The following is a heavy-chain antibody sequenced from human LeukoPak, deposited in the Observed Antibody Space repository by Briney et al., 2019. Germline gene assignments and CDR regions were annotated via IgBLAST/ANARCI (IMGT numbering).Heavy chain of an antibody. CDR2: MNPNSGNT. V-gene: IGHV1-8*01. J-gene: IGHJ4*02. CDR1: GYTFTSYD. Sequence: ASVKVSCKASGYTFTSYDINWVRQATGQGLEWMGWMNPNSGNTGYAQKFQGRVTMTRNTSISTAYMELSSLRSEDTAVYYCARDLTGIAAAGKDYWGQGTLVTVSS. D-gene: IGHD6-13*01. CDR3: ARDLTGIAAAGKDY.